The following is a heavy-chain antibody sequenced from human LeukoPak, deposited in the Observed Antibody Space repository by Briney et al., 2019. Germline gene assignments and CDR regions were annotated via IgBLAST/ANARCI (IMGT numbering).Heavy chain of an antibody. J-gene: IGHJ4*02. CDR2: IIPILGIA. CDR3: ARYLTVSGY. Sequence: SVKVSCTASGGTFSSYGISWVRQAPGQGLEWMGRIIPILGIANYAQKFQGRVTITADKSTSTAYMELSSLRSEDTAVYYCARYLTVSGYWGQGTLVTVSS. CDR1: GGTFSSYG. V-gene: IGHV1-69*04. D-gene: IGHD2-8*01.